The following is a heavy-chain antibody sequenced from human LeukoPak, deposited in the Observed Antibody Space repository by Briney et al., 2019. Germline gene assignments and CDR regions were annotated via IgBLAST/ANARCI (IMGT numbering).Heavy chain of an antibody. V-gene: IGHV4-59*01. CDR1: SGSINSYY. CDR2: IYYSGST. D-gene: IGHD6-13*01. J-gene: IGHJ4*02. Sequence: PSETLSLTCTVSSGSINSYYWNWIRQPPGKGLEWVGYIYYSGSTNYNPSLKSRVTISVDTSKKLFSLKLRYVTAADTAVYYCARSIPSSSWTDFDYWGQGTLVTVSS. CDR3: ARSIPSSSWTDFDY.